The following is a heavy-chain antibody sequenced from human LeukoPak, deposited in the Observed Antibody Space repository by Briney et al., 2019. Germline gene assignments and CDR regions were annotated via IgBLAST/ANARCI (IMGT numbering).Heavy chain of an antibody. V-gene: IGHV5-51*01. CDR2: IYPPNSDT. Sequence: GESLRISCQASGYSFPIYWIAWVRQVSGKGLEWLGIIYPPNSDTRYSPSFQGRVTISVDTSVTTAYLQLSSLQTSDTAIYHCARHSYDDILTGTTPPDYWGQGTLLTISS. D-gene: IGHD3-9*01. CDR3: ARHSYDDILTGTTPPDY. J-gene: IGHJ4*02. CDR1: GYSFPIYW.